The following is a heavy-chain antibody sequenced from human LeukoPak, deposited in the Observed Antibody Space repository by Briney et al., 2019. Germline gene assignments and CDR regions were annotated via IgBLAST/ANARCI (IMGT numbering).Heavy chain of an antibody. J-gene: IGHJ4*02. CDR2: ISANNGVT. CDR1: GYTFTNYG. V-gene: IGHV1-18*01. D-gene: IGHD4-17*01. Sequence: ASVKVSCKASGYTFTNYGISWVRQAPGQGLEWMGRISANNGVTNYAQKLQGRATMTTDTSTNTAYMELGSLRSDDTAVYYCARAPSYGDYGGDHWGQGTLLTVSS. CDR3: ARAPSYGDYGGDH.